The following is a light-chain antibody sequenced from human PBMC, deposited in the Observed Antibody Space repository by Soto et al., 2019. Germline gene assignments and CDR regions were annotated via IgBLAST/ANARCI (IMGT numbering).Light chain of an antibody. CDR2: EVS. J-gene: IGLJ1*01. CDR3: SSYTSSSTYV. V-gene: IGLV2-14*01. CDR1: SSDVGGYNY. Sequence: QSVLTQPASVSGSPGQSITISCTGTSSDVGGYNYVSWYQQHPGKAPKLMIYEVSNRPSGVSNRFSVSKSGNTASLTISGLQAEDEADYYCSSYTSSSTYVVGTGTKVTVL.